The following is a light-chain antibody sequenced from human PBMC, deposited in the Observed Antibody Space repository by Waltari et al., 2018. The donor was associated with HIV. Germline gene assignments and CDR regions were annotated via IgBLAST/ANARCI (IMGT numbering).Light chain of an antibody. Sequence: SYVLTQPPSVSMAPGKTARITCGGYNIGSKSVHWYQQKPGQAPVLVIYDGSDRPSGIPGRFSGSNSGNTATLTISRVEAGDEADYYCQVWDSGIVVFGGGTKVTVL. CDR3: QVWDSGIVV. J-gene: IGLJ2*01. CDR2: DGS. V-gene: IGLV3-21*04. CDR1: NIGSKS.